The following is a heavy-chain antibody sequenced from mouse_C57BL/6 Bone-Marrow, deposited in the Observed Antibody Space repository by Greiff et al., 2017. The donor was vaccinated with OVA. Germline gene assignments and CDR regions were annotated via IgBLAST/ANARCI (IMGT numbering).Heavy chain of an antibody. V-gene: IGHV5-6*01. CDR2: LSSGGSYT. Sequence: EVQRVESGGDLVKPGGSLKLSCAASGFTFSSYGLSWVRQTPDKRLEWVATLSSGGSYTYSPDSVKGRFTISRDNAKNTLYLQMSSLKYEDTAMYYGARQNGYYVFDYWGQGTTLTVSS. D-gene: IGHD2-3*01. CDR1: GFTFSSYG. J-gene: IGHJ2*01. CDR3: ARQNGYYVFDY.